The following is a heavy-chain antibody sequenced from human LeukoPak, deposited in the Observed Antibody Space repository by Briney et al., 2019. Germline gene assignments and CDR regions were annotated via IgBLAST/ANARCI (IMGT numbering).Heavy chain of an antibody. CDR3: ARTSIAARRANAFDI. V-gene: IGHV4-30-2*01. J-gene: IGHJ3*02. CDR1: GGSISSGGYS. Sequence: SQTLSLTSAVSGGSISSGGYSWSWIRQPPGKGLEWIGYIYHSGSTYYNPSLKSRVTISVDRSKNRFSLKLSSVTAADTAVYYCARTSIAARRANAFDIWGQGTMVTVSS. D-gene: IGHD6-6*01. CDR2: IYHSGST.